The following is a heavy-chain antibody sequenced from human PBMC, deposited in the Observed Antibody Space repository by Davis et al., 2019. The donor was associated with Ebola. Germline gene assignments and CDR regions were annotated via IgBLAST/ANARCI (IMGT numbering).Heavy chain of an antibody. CDR1: GFTLSSHW. J-gene: IGHJ6*02. CDR2: IKPDGSEK. CDR3: ARVLAGMDV. V-gene: IGHV3-7*03. D-gene: IGHD3-3*02. Sequence: PGGSLRLSCATSGFTLSSHWMTWVRQAPGKGLEWVANIKPDGSEKFYVGSVKGRFTISRDNANNSLYLEMNSLRVEDTAVYYCARVLAGMDVWGQGTTVTVSS.